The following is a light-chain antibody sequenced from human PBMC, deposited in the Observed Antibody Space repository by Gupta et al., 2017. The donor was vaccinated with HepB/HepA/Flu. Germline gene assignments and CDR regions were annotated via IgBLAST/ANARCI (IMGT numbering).Light chain of an antibody. CDR2: GAS. CDR3: QQYNNWLT. V-gene: IGKV3-15*01. J-gene: IGKJ4*01. Sequence: EILMTLSPDTLSVCPGERATLSCRASQSISSNLAWYQKKPGQAPRLLMYGASTRATGIPARFSGSGSGTEFTLTISSLQSEDFAVYYCQQYNNWLTFGGGTKVEIK. CDR1: QSISSN.